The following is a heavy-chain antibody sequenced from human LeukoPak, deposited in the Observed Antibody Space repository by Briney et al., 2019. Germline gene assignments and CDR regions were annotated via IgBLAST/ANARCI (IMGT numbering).Heavy chain of an antibody. CDR3: ARYGYCSSTSCHNIPRHRRMNWFDP. J-gene: IGHJ5*02. CDR1: GFTFSDYY. Sequence: SGGSLRLSCAASGFTFSDYYMSWIRQAPGKGLEWVSYISSSGSTIYYADSVKGRFTISRDNAKNSLYLQMNSLRAEDTAVYYCARYGYCSSTSCHNIPRHRRMNWFDPWGQGTLVTVSS. CDR2: ISSSGSTI. V-gene: IGHV3-11*01. D-gene: IGHD2-2*01.